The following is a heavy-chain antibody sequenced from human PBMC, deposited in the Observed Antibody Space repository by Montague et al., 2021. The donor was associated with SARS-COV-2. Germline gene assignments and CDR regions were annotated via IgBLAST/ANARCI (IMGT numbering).Heavy chain of an antibody. J-gene: IGHJ4*02. Sequence: SETLSLTCTVSGASVASGNFYWGWIRQPPGKGLEWIGYMYHTGHTNYNPSLESRVTMPVDPSKNQFSLTLTSVTAADTAVYYCARSRANVPSRPGFDYWGQGALVTVSS. D-gene: IGHD6-6*01. CDR1: GASVASGNFY. CDR3: ARSRANVPSRPGFDY. CDR2: MYHTGHT. V-gene: IGHV4-61*01.